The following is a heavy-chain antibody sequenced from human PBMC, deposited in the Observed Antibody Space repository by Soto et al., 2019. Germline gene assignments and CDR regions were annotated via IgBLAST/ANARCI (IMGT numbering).Heavy chain of an antibody. CDR2: ISSSSTFT. Sequence: GGSLRLSCVASGFTLSDYSVSWVRQAPGKGLEWLSSISSSSTFTHYADSVKGRFTISRDNAKNSLYLQMNSLRAEDTAVYYCAAPYSTGHRLLGYWGQGTLVTVSS. V-gene: IGHV3-21*01. J-gene: IGHJ4*02. D-gene: IGHD6-19*01. CDR3: AAPYSTGHRLLGY. CDR1: GFTLSDYS.